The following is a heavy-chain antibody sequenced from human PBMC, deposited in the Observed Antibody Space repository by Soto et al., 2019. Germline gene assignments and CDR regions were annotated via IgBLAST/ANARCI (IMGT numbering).Heavy chain of an antibody. CDR1: GYTFTTYG. CDR3: ARDAGLHIGGDLQFEY. D-gene: IGHD2-21*01. Sequence: GASVKVSCKASGYTFTTYGISWVRQAPGQGLEWMGWISAYNGNTDYAQKFHGRVTMTTDTSTSTAYMELRSLRSDDTAVYYCARDAGLHIGGDLQFEYWGQGTLVTVSS. J-gene: IGHJ4*02. V-gene: IGHV1-18*01. CDR2: ISAYNGNT.